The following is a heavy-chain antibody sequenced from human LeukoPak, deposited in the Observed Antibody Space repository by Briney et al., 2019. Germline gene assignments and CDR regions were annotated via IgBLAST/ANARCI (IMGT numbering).Heavy chain of an antibody. Sequence: RPGESLKISCKGFGYSFTSYWIGWVRQMPGKGLEWMGIIYPGDSGDSETRYSPSFQGQVTISVDKSISTAYVQWSSLKASDTAMYYCARSGERGYTYGRIYFYYYGMDVWGQGTTATVSS. CDR1: GYSFTSYW. CDR3: ARSGERGYTYGRIYFYYYGMDV. CDR2: IYPGDSGDSET. J-gene: IGHJ6*02. V-gene: IGHV5-51*01. D-gene: IGHD5-18*01.